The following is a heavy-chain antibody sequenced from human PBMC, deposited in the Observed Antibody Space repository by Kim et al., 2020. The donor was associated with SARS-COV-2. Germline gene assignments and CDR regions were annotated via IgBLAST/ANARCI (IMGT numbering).Heavy chain of an antibody. Sequence: ASVKVSCKASGYTFTGYYMHWVRQAPGQGLEWMGRINPNSGGTNYAQKFQGRVTMNRDTSISTAYMELSRLRSDDTAVYYCATRQGDSSSSLGHWGQGTLVTVSS. CDR2: INPNSGGT. CDR3: ATRQGDSSSSLGH. J-gene: IGHJ4*02. V-gene: IGHV1-2*06. CDR1: GYTFTGYY. D-gene: IGHD6-6*01.